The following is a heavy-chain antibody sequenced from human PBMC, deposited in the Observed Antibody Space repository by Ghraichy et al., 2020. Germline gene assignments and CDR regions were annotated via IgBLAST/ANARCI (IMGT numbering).Heavy chain of an antibody. Sequence: SETLSLTCTVSGGSISSYYWSWIRQPPGKGLEWIGYIYYSGSTNYNPSLKSRVTISVDTSKNQFSLKLSSVTAADTAVYYCARRRYGSGSYQFDYWGQGTLVTVS. CDR3: ARRRYGSGSYQFDY. CDR2: IYYSGST. V-gene: IGHV4-59*01. CDR1: GGSISSYY. D-gene: IGHD3-10*01. J-gene: IGHJ4*02.